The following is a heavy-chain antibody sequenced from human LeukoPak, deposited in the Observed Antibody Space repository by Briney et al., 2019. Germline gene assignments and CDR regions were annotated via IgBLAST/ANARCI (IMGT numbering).Heavy chain of an antibody. Sequence: ASVKVSCKASGYTFTGHYMQWVRQAPGQGLEWMGWISPNSGDTLHAQKFQGRVTMARDTSINTAYMELSNLRSDDTAVYYCARARQGAGTYAFDIWGQGTMVTVFS. J-gene: IGHJ3*02. CDR2: ISPNSGDT. V-gene: IGHV1-2*02. CDR1: GYTFTGHY. CDR3: ARARQGAGTYAFDI. D-gene: IGHD6-13*01.